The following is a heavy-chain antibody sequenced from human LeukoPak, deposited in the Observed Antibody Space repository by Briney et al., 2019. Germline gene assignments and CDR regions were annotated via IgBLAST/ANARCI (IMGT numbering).Heavy chain of an antibody. J-gene: IGHJ4*02. V-gene: IGHV3-23*01. Sequence: GGSLRLSCVASGFTFSSHAMSWVRQAPGKGLEWVSTLGGRSRSTYCADSVKGRFTISRDNSKNTLYLHMSSMRAENTVIYYCVRGARHDDLWCGSFFDYWGQGTLVTVSS. CDR1: GFTFSSHA. CDR3: VRGARHDDLWCGSFFDY. D-gene: IGHD3-3*01. CDR2: LGGRSRST.